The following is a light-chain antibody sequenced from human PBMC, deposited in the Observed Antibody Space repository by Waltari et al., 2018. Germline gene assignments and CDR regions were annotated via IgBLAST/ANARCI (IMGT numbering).Light chain of an antibody. CDR1: SIDVERYNL. Sequence: QSALTQPASVSGSPGQPIPPPRTGSSIDVERYNLVSWYQQNPGKAPKLIIYEVNKRPSGVSYRFSGSKSGNTASLTISGLQADDEADYYCCSYAGTSIYVFGTGTKVTV. V-gene: IGLV2-23*02. CDR3: CSYAGTSIYV. J-gene: IGLJ1*01. CDR2: EVN.